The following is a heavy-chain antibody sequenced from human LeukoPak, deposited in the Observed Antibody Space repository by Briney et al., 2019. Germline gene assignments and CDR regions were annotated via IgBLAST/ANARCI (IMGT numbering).Heavy chain of an antibody. CDR1: GYTFTAYH. J-gene: IGHJ4*02. CDR2: INPNSGGT. V-gene: IGHV1-2*06. D-gene: IGHD1-26*01. CDR3: ARDATSEWELLN. Sequence: ASVKVSCKASGYTFTAYHIHWVRQAPGQGLEWMGRINPNSGGTNYVQKFQGRVTMTRDTSISTAYMDLSGLTSDDTAVYHCARDATSEWELLNWGQGTLVTVSS.